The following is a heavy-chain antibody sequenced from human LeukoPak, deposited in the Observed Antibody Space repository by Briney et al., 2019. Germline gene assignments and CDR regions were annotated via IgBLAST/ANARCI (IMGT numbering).Heavy chain of an antibody. J-gene: IGHJ3*02. V-gene: IGHV3-11*01. Sequence: GGSLRLSCAASGFTVSSNYMSWVRQAPGKGLEWVSYISSSGSTIYYADSVKGRFTISRDNAKNSLYLQMNSLRAEDTAVYYCASNWWDSSAGGPNAFDIWGQGTMVTVSS. CDR2: ISSSGSTI. CDR1: GFTVSSNY. CDR3: ASNWWDSSAGGPNAFDI. D-gene: IGHD6-25*01.